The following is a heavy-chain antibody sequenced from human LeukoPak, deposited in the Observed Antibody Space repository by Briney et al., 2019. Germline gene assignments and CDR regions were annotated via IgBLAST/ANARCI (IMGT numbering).Heavy chain of an antibody. D-gene: IGHD3-10*01. CDR3: ARDPYNTILYRLAH. CDR1: GFAFGTYA. V-gene: IGHV3-23*01. CDR2: ISANGQAT. J-gene: IGHJ4*02. Sequence: GGSLRLSCAGSGFAFGTYAMSGVRQAPGMGVEGVSSISANGQATYYADSVEGRFTISRDNSKSTLYLQLNSLRAEDTATYYCARDPYNTILYRLAHWGQGTLVTVSS.